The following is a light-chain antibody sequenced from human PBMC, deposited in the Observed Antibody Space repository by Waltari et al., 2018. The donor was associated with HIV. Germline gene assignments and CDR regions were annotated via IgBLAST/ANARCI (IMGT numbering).Light chain of an antibody. Sequence: HSALTQPASVSGSPGQSITISCTGPTSDISDFNFVSCYPQSPGRAPKLIIFEVYSRPSGISDRFSGSKSGVTASLTISALRAEDEADYFCSSYSARGFVVFGGGTKVTVL. J-gene: IGLJ3*02. CDR3: SSYSARGFVV. CDR1: TSDISDFNF. V-gene: IGLV2-14*01. CDR2: EVY.